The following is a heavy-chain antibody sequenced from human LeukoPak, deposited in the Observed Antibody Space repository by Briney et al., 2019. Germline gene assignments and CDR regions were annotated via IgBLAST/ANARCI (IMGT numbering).Heavy chain of an antibody. D-gene: IGHD1-1*01. Sequence: PSETLSLTCAVSGASISSNNWWWSWVRQPPGKGLEWIGEIYHSGSTNYNPSLKSRVTMSVDKSKNQLSLKLNSVTAADTAVYYCARDRGTDWGQGILVTVSS. CDR1: GASISSNNW. CDR3: ARDRGTD. J-gene: IGHJ4*02. CDR2: IYHSGST. V-gene: IGHV4-4*02.